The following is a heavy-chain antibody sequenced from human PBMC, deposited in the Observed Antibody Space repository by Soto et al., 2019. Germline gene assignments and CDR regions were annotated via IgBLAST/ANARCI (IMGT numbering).Heavy chain of an antibody. D-gene: IGHD3-10*01. CDR3: ALLWFGEAADAFDI. V-gene: IGHV1-69*02. Sequence: QVQLVQSGAEVKKPGSSVKVSCKASGGTFSSYTISWVRQAPGQGLEWMGRIIPILGIANYAQKFQGRVTITADKSTSTAYMELRSLRSEDTAVYYCALLWFGEAADAFDIWGQGTMVTVSS. J-gene: IGHJ3*02. CDR1: GGTFSSYT. CDR2: IIPILGIA.